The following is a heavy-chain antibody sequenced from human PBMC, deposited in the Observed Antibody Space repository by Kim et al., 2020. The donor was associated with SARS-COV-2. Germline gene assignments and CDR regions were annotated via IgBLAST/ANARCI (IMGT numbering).Heavy chain of an antibody. CDR3: ARESLQGTGFDY. J-gene: IGHJ4*02. Sequence: SETLSLTCTVSGGSVSSGSYYWSWIRQPPGKGLEWIGYIYYSGSTNYNPSLKSRVTISVDTSKNQFSLKLSSVTAADTAVYYCARESLQGTGFDYWGQGTLVTVSS. CDR2: IYYSGST. V-gene: IGHV4-61*01. D-gene: IGHD3-10*01. CDR1: GGSVSSGSYY.